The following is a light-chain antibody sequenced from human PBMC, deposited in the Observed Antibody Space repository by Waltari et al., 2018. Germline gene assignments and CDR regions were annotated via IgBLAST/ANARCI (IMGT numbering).Light chain of an antibody. CDR1: QSISSW. CDR3: QQYNSHLLT. J-gene: IGKJ4*01. V-gene: IGKV1-5*03. CDR2: KAT. Sequence: DIQMTQSPSTLSASVGDRVTITCRASQSISSWLAGFQKKPGKAPKLLIYKATTLESGVPSRFSGSGSGTEFTLTITSLQPDDFATYYCQQYNSHLLTFGGGTKVEIK.